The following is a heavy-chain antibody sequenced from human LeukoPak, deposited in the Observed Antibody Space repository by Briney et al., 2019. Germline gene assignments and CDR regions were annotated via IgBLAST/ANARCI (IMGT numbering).Heavy chain of an antibody. CDR1: GFTFSGSA. J-gene: IGHJ4*02. Sequence: GGSLRLSCAASGFTFSGSAMHWVRQASGKGLEWVGRIRSKANSYATAYAASVKGRFTISRDDSKDTAYLQMNSLKTEDTAVYYCTRHETAMAPVWGQGTLVTVSS. CDR2: IRSKANSYAT. V-gene: IGHV3-73*01. D-gene: IGHD5-18*01. CDR3: TRHETAMAPV.